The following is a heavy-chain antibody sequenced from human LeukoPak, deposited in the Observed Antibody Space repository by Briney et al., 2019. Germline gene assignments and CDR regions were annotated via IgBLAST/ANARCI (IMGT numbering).Heavy chain of an antibody. CDR2: INHSGST. V-gene: IGHV4-34*01. J-gene: IGHJ4*02. D-gene: IGHD4-17*01. CDR1: GGSFSGYY. CDR3: AREVFYGGNNDY. Sequence: SETLSLTCAVYGGSFSGYYWSWIRQPPGKGLEWIGEINHSGSTNYNPSLKSRVTISVDTSKNQFSLKLSSVTAADTAAYYCAREVFYGGNNDYWGQGTLVTVSS.